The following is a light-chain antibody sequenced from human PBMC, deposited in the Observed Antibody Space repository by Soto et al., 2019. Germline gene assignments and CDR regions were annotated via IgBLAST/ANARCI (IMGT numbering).Light chain of an antibody. J-gene: IGKJ4*01. CDR3: QQSYSTLT. Sequence: DIQMTQSPSSLSASVGDRVTITCRASQNIDKYLNWYQQKPGKAPNLLIYVASSLQSGVPSRFSGSGSGTDSTLTISSLQPEDFATYYCQQSYSTLTFGGGTKVDIK. CDR1: QNIDKY. V-gene: IGKV1-39*01. CDR2: VAS.